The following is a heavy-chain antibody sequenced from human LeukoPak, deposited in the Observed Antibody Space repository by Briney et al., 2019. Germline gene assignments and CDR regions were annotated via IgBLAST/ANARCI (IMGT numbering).Heavy chain of an antibody. V-gene: IGHV4-38-2*01. CDR2: IHHSGST. CDR3: ARVNWNPDY. Sequence: SETLSLTCAVSGYSISRGYHWGWIRQPPGKGLEWIGSIHHSGSTYYNSSLKSRVTISVGTSKNQFSLKVSSVTAADTAVYYCARVNWNPDYWGQGTLFTVSS. J-gene: IGHJ4*02. D-gene: IGHD1-1*01. CDR1: GYSISRGYH.